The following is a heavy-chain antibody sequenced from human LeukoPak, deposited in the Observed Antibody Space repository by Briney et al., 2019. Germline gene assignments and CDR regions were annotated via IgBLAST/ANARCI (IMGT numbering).Heavy chain of an antibody. Sequence: GGSLRLSCAASGFAFSSYEMTWVRQAPGKGLEWISYISTSGNTIYYADSVKGRFTISRDNAKNSLYLQMNSLRAEDTAVYYCAELGITMIGGVWGKGTTVTISS. D-gene: IGHD3-10*02. V-gene: IGHV3-48*03. J-gene: IGHJ6*04. CDR3: AELGITMIGGV. CDR2: ISTSGNTI. CDR1: GFAFSSYE.